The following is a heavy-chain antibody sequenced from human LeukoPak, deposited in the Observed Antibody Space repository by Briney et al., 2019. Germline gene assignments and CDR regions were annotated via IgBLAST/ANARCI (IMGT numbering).Heavy chain of an antibody. CDR2: IWYDGSNK. J-gene: IGHJ6*02. CDR3: ARDPYYDRSGRPYGMDV. D-gene: IGHD3-22*01. V-gene: IGHV3-33*01. CDR1: GFTFSSYG. Sequence: GGSLRLSCAASGFTFSSYGMHWVRQAPGKGLEWVAVIWYDGSNKYYADSVKGRFTISRDNSKNTLYLQMNSLRAEDTAVYYCARDPYYDRSGRPYGMDVWGQGTTVTVSS.